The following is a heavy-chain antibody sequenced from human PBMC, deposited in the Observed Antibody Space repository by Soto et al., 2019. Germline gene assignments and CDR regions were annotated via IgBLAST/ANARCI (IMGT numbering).Heavy chain of an antibody. CDR2: ISSSSSYI. J-gene: IGHJ3*02. D-gene: IGHD2-2*01. CDR1: GFTFNSYS. V-gene: IGHV3-21*01. CDR3: ASLIVVVPAAMPDAFDS. Sequence: GGSLRLSCADSGFTFNSYSMNWVRQAPGKGLEWVSSISSSSSYIYYADSVKGRFTISRDNAKNSLYLQMNSLRAEDTAVYYCASLIVVVPAAMPDAFDSWGQGTMVTVSS.